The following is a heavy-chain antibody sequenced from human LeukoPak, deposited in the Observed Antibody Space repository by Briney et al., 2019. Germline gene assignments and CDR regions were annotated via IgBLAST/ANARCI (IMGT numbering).Heavy chain of an antibody. Sequence: KTSETLSLTCTVSGGSISSSSYYWGWIRQPPGKGLEWIGSIYYSGSTYYNPSLKSRVTISVDTSKDQFSLKLSSVTAADTAVYYCARHVFGITYYDILTGYYSHPEYFQHWGQGTLVTVSS. CDR1: GGSISSSSYY. CDR3: ARHVFGITYYDILTGYYSHPEYFQH. D-gene: IGHD3-9*01. J-gene: IGHJ1*01. CDR2: IYYSGST. V-gene: IGHV4-39*01.